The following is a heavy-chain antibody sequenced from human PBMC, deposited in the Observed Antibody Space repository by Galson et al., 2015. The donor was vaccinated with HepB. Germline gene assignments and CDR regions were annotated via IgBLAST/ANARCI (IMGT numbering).Heavy chain of an antibody. V-gene: IGHV3-11*06. Sequence: SLRLSCAASGFTFSDYYMSWIRQAPGKGLEWVSYISSSSSYTNYADSVKGRFTISRDNAKNSLYLQMNSLRAEDTAVYYCARAPIVVVPDWYFDLWGRGTLVTVSS. CDR2: ISSSSSYT. CDR3: ARAPIVVVPDWYFDL. J-gene: IGHJ2*01. CDR1: GFTFSDYY. D-gene: IGHD2-15*01.